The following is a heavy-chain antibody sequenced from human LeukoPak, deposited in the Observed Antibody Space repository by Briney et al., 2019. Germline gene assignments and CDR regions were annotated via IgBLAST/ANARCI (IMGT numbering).Heavy chain of an antibody. D-gene: IGHD6-13*01. CDR3: AKDRGQQLGFDY. Sequence: GGSLRLSCAASGFTFSSYGMHWVRQAPGKGLEWVAFIRYDGSNKYYADSVKGRFTISRDNSKNTLYLQMNSLRAEDTAVYYCAKDRGQQLGFDYWGQGTLVTVSS. CDR1: GFTFSSYG. J-gene: IGHJ4*02. CDR2: IRYDGSNK. V-gene: IGHV3-30*02.